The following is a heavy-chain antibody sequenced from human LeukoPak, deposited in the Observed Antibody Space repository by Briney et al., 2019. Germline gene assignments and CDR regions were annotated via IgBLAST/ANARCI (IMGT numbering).Heavy chain of an antibody. J-gene: IGHJ6*03. V-gene: IGHV4-30-4*08. CDR1: GGSISSGDYY. D-gene: IGHD3-10*01. Sequence: SETLSLTCTVSGGSISSGDYYWSWIRQPPGKGLEWIGYIYYSGSTYYNPSLKSRVTISVDTSKNQFSLKLSSVTAADTAVYYCARDRGSFGSGSYYVYYYYCMDVWGKGTTVTVSS. CDR3: ARDRGSFGSGSYYVYYYYCMDV. CDR2: IYYSGST.